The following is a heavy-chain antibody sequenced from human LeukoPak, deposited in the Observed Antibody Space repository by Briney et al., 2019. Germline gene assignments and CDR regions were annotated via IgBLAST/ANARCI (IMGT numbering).Heavy chain of an antibody. V-gene: IGHV3-48*04. CDR1: GFTFSSYS. CDR3: AREGEWELYYFDY. J-gene: IGHJ4*02. D-gene: IGHD1-26*01. CDR2: ISSSGSTI. Sequence: PGGSLRLSCAASGFTFSSYSMNWVRQAPGKGLEWVSYISSSGSTIYYADSVKGRFTISRDNAKNSLYLQMNSLRAEDTAVYYCAREGEWELYYFDYWGQGTLVTVSS.